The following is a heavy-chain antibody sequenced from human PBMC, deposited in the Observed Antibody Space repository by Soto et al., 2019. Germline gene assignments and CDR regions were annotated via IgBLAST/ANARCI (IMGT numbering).Heavy chain of an antibody. D-gene: IGHD6-13*01. CDR1: GFTFDDYA. CDR3: AKDKAAGQMYYFDY. Sequence: EVQLVESGGGLVQPGRSLRLSCAASGFTFDDYAMHWVRQAPGKGLEWVSGISWNSGSIGYADSVKGRFTISRDNAKNSLYLQMNSLRAEDTALYYCAKDKAAGQMYYFDYWGQGTLVTVSS. J-gene: IGHJ4*02. CDR2: ISWNSGSI. V-gene: IGHV3-9*01.